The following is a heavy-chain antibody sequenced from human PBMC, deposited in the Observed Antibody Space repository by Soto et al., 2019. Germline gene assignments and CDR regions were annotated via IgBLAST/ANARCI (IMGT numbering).Heavy chain of an antibody. CDR1: GYTFTSYG. V-gene: IGHV1-18*01. J-gene: IGHJ5*01. CDR2: ISAYNGNT. Sequence: VASVKVSCKASGYTFTSYGISWVRQAPGQGLEWMGWISAYNGNTNYAQKLQGRVTMTTDTSTSTAYMELRSLRSDDTAVYYCARDSVLWFGEPPNWFDSWGQGTPVTVSS. D-gene: IGHD3-10*01. CDR3: ARDSVLWFGEPPNWFDS.